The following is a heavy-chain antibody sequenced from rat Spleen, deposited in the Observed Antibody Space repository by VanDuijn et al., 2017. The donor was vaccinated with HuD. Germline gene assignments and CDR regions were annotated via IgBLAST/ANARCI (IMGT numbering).Heavy chain of an antibody. Sequence: EVQLVESDGGLVQPGRSLKLSCAASGFTVSDYYMAWVRQAPTEGLEWVASINTGGGNTYYRDSVKGRFTISRDNAKSTLYLQLDSLRSEDTATYYCATDTFYDGTYYPGGFDYWGQGVMVTVSS. CDR1: GFTVSDYY. CDR2: INTGGGNT. V-gene: IGHV5-25*01. CDR3: ATDTFYDGTYYPGGFDY. J-gene: IGHJ2*01. D-gene: IGHD1-12*02.